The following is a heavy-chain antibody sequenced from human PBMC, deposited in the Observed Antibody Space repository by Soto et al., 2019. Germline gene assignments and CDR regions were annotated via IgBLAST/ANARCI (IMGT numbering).Heavy chain of an antibody. CDR2: IWYDGSNK. V-gene: IGHV3-33*01. CDR1: GFTFSSYG. Sequence: GGSLRLSCAASGFTFSSYGMHWVRQAPGKGLEWVAVIWYDGSNKYYADSVKGRFTISRDNSKNTLYLQMNSLRAEDTAVYYCARDPSICSGGSCYSSDYWGQGTLVTVS. D-gene: IGHD2-15*01. CDR3: ARDPSICSGGSCYSSDY. J-gene: IGHJ4*02.